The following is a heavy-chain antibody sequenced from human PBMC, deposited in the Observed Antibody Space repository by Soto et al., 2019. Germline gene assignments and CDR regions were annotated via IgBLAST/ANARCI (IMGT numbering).Heavy chain of an antibody. D-gene: IGHD4-17*01. CDR1: GGSISSSSYY. CDR3: ARVLEDYGDPKYGMDV. Sequence: PSETLSLTCTVSGGSISSSSYYWGWIRQPPGKGLEWIGSIYYSGSTYYNPSLKSRVTISVDTSKNQFSLKLSSVTAADSALYYCARVLEDYGDPKYGMDVWGQGTTVTVSS. V-gene: IGHV4-39*01. J-gene: IGHJ6*02. CDR2: IYYSGST.